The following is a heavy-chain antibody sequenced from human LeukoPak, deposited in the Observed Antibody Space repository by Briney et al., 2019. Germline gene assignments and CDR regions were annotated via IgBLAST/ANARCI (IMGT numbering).Heavy chain of an antibody. CDR1: GFTFSTYS. Sequence: AGGSLRLSCAASGFTFSTYSMNWVRHPPGKGLKWVSGINWNGGSTGYADSVKGRFTISRDNAKNSLYLQMNSLRAEDTALYYCAREFRSAFDIWGQGTMVTVSS. V-gene: IGHV3-20*04. J-gene: IGHJ3*02. CDR3: AREFRSAFDI. CDR2: INWNGGST.